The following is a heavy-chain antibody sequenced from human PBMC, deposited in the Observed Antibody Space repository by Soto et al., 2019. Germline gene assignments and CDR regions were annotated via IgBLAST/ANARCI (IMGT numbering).Heavy chain of an antibody. CDR2: MFYGVIT. CDR3: ARLPSRHLVDY. D-gene: IGHD3-3*02. Sequence: PSETLSLTCTVSGSSINSSVYYWGWIRQPPGKGLEWIGSMFYGVITYYNPSLKSRVTVSVDTSKNQFSLNLRSVTAADTAVYYCARLPSRHLVDYWGQGTLVTVSS. V-gene: IGHV4-39*01. CDR1: GSSINSSVYY. J-gene: IGHJ4*02.